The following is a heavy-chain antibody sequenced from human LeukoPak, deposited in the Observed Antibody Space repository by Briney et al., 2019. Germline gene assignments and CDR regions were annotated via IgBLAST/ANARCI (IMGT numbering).Heavy chain of an antibody. D-gene: IGHD2-2*01. CDR3: ARDAGPAPYNNWFDP. V-gene: IGHV7-4-1*02. J-gene: IGHJ5*02. Sequence: ASVKVSCKAAGYTFTRHAMDWLRQAPGQGLGWMGWINTNTGNPTYAQGFTGRFVFSLDPSGTTAYLQISSLKADDTAFYYCARDAGPAPYNNWFDPWGQGTLVTVSS. CDR1: GYTFTRHA. CDR2: INTNTGNP.